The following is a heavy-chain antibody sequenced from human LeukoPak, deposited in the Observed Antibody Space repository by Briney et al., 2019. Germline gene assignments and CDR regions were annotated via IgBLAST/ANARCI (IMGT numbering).Heavy chain of an antibody. Sequence: SETLSLTCAVCGGSFSGHYWSWIRQPPGKGLEWIGEINHSGSTNYNPSLKSRVTISVDTSKNQFSLKVSSVTAADTAVYYCARWSYSSGYYRYYYGMDVWGQGTTVTVSS. CDR1: GGSFSGHY. J-gene: IGHJ6*02. D-gene: IGHD3-22*01. CDR3: ARWSYSSGYYRYYYGMDV. V-gene: IGHV4-34*01. CDR2: INHSGST.